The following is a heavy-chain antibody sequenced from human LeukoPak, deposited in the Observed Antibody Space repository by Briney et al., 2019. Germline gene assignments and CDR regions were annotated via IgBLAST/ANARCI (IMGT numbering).Heavy chain of an antibody. CDR1: GFTFSSYA. J-gene: IGHJ6*03. D-gene: IGHD1-14*01. CDR2: ISGSGRST. CDR3: AKREPNYYYFYLDV. V-gene: IGHV3-23*01. Sequence: GGSPRLSCAASGFTFSSYAMSWVRQTPGKGLEWVSTISGSGRSTYYADSVKDRFTISRDNSKNTLYLQMNSLRAEDTAVYYCAKREPNYYYFYLDVWGKGTAVTVSS.